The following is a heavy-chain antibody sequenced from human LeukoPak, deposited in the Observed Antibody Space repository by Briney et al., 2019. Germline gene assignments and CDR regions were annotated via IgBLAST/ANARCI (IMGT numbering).Heavy chain of an antibody. CDR3: ARHVYYGSGTYVGEDYFDY. Sequence: PSETLSLTCTVSGGSISSGSYYWSWIRQPAGKGLEWIGRIYTSGSTNYNPSLKSRVTISVDTSKNQFSLKLSSVTAADTAVYYCARHVYYGSGTYVGEDYFDYWGQGTLVTVSS. V-gene: IGHV4-61*02. D-gene: IGHD3-10*01. CDR2: IYTSGST. CDR1: GGSISSGSYY. J-gene: IGHJ4*02.